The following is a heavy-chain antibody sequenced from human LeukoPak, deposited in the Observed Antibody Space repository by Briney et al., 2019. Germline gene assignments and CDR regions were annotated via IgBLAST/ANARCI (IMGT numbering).Heavy chain of an antibody. CDR3: AKGCTVGGAYYFDY. CDR2: INGGGGST. D-gene: IGHD4-23*01. J-gene: IGHJ4*02. V-gene: IGHV3-23*01. CDR1: GFTFSNYV. Sequence: PGGSLRPSCAASGFTFSNYVMSWVRQAPGKGPEWVSGINGGGGSTFYAEFVTGRFTISRDNSKNTPFLQMNTLRAEDTAVYYCAKGCTVGGAYYFDYWGQGTLVTVSS.